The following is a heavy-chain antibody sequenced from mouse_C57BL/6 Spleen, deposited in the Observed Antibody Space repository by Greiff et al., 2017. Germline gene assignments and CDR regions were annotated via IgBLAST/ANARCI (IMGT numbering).Heavy chain of an antibody. CDR3: ASGDDGYHWYFDV. CDR1: GYSITSGYY. CDR2: ISYDGSN. J-gene: IGHJ1*03. D-gene: IGHD2-3*01. V-gene: IGHV3-6*01. Sequence: EVKLMESGPGLVKPSQSLSLTCSVTGYSITSGYYWNWIRQFPGNQLEWMGYISYDGSNNYNPSLKNRISITRDTSKNQLFLKLNAETTEDTATYYCASGDDGYHWYFDVWGTGTTVTVSS.